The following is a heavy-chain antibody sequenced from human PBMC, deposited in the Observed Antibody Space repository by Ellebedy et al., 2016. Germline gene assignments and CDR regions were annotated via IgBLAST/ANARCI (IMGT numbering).Heavy chain of an antibody. CDR1: GFTLSDYS. Sequence: GGSLRLXXAASGFTLSDYSMNWVRQAPGKGLEWVSSITSSSSYIFYADSVKGRFTISRDNAKNSVYLQMNSLRGENTALYYCARGVGGTSLNWFDPWGQGTPVTVSS. D-gene: IGHD3-16*01. V-gene: IGHV3-21*01. J-gene: IGHJ5*02. CDR3: ARGVGGTSLNWFDP. CDR2: ITSSSSYI.